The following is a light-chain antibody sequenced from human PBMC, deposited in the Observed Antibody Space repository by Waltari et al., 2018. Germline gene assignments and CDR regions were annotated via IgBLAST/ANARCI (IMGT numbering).Light chain of an antibody. CDR3: SSYTSSSTLV. V-gene: IGLV2-14*01. Sequence: QSVLTQPASVSGSPGQSITISCTGTSSDIGGYHLVSWYQQHPGKAPKFMIYEVSSRPSGVSNRFSGSKSGNTASLTISGLQAEDEADYYCSSYTSSSTLVFGTGTKVTVL. CDR1: SSDIGGYHL. CDR2: EVS. J-gene: IGLJ1*01.